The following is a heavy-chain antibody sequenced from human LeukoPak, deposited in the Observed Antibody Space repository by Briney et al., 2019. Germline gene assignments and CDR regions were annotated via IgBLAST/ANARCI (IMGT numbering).Heavy chain of an antibody. Sequence: GGSLRLSCAASRFTFNSYAMSWVRQAPGKGLEWVSVIGGSNGITFYVGSVKGRFTISRDNSKDTLYLQMNSLRAEDTAVYYCAKSSYYDSSGFYREYYFDYWGQGTLVPVSS. V-gene: IGHV3-23*01. CDR2: IGGSNGIT. CDR3: AKSSYYDSSGFYREYYFDY. CDR1: RFTFNSYA. D-gene: IGHD3-22*01. J-gene: IGHJ4*02.